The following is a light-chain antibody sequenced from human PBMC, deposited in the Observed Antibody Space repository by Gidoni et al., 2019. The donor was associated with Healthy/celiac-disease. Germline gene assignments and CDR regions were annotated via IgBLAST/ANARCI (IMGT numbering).Light chain of an antibody. CDR1: QSVSSN. CDR2: GAS. J-gene: IGKJ2*01. Sequence: EIVMTHSPATLSVSPGERATLSCRASQSVSSNLAWYQQKPGQAPRLLIYGASTRATGIPARFSGSGSGTEFTLTISSLQSEDFAVYYCQQYNNWPYTLGQGTKLEIK. CDR3: QQYNNWPYT. V-gene: IGKV3-15*01.